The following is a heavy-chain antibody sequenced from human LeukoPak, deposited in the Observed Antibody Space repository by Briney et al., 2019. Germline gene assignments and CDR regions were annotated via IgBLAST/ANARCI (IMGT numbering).Heavy chain of an antibody. CDR1: GGSISTYY. CDR3: ARGRYCTATICGGGDAFDI. V-gene: IGHV4-4*07. Sequence: TSETLSLTCTVSGGSISTYYWSWLRQPAGKGLEWIGRIYSSATTNLNPSLKSRVTLSIDASKNQVSLRLSSVTAADTAVYYCARGRYCTATICGGGDAFDIWGQGTVVTVSS. D-gene: IGHD2-8*02. CDR2: IYSSATT. J-gene: IGHJ3*02.